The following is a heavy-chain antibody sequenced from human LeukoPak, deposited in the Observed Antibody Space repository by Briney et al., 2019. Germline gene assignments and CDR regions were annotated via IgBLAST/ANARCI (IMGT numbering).Heavy chain of an antibody. D-gene: IGHD6-19*01. Sequence: SETLSLTCTVSGGSISSYYWSWIRQPPGKGLEGIGYIYYSGSTNYNPSLKSRVTISVDTSKNQFSLKLSSVTAADTAVYYCARYRIRGGSSGWSGYYYYYYGMDVWGQGTTVTVSS. J-gene: IGHJ6*02. CDR1: GGSISSYY. CDR2: IYYSGST. CDR3: ARYRIRGGSSGWSGYYYYYYGMDV. V-gene: IGHV4-59*08.